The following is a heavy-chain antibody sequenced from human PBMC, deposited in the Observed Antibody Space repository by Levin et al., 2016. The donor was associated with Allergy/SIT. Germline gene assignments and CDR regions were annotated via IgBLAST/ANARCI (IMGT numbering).Heavy chain of an antibody. Sequence: SVKVSCKASGGTFSTYAINWVRQAPGQGLESMGGLHPLFGTPNYSQKFQDRVTITADESTSTAFMELHSLRSQDTAIYYCARSSCSNGVCHLRYWGQGTLVAVSS. CDR2: LHPLFGTP. V-gene: IGHV1-69*13. J-gene: IGHJ4*02. D-gene: IGHD2-8*01. CDR1: GGTFSTYA. CDR3: ARSSCSNGVCHLRY.